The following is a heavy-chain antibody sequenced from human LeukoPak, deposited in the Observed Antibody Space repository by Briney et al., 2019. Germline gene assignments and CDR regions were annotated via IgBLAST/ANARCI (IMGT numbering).Heavy chain of an antibody. Sequence: GGSLRLSCAASGFTFSSYGMHWVRQAPGKGLEWVAFIRYDGSNKYNADSVKGRFTISRDNSKNTLYLQMNSLRAEDTAVYYCAKEIIAVAAFDYWGQGTLVTVSS. D-gene: IGHD6-19*01. CDR2: IRYDGSNK. CDR1: GFTFSSYG. V-gene: IGHV3-30*02. CDR3: AKEIIAVAAFDY. J-gene: IGHJ4*02.